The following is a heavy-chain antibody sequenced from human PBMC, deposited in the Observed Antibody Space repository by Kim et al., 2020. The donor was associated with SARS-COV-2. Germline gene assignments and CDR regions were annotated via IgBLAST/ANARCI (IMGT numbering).Heavy chain of an antibody. CDR3: ARVERIGDYFDY. Sequence: YYNPSLKSRVTISVDTSKNQFSLKLSSVTAADTAVYYCARVERIGDYFDYWGQGTLVTVSS. J-gene: IGHJ4*02. V-gene: IGHV4-30-2*05.